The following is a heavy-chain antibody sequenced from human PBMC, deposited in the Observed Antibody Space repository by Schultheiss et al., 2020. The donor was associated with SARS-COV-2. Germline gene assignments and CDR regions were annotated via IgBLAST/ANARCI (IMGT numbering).Heavy chain of an antibody. J-gene: IGHJ4*02. Sequence: GGFLRLSCAASGFTFTSYSMNWVRQAPGKGLEWVSSINSGSSYRYYADSVKGRFTISRDNAKNSLYLQMNSLRAEDTAVYYCARDHEPAALYSGYGKWGQGTLVTVSS. CDR1: GFTFTSYS. V-gene: IGHV3-21*01. CDR3: ARDHEPAALYSGYGK. CDR2: INSGSSYR. D-gene: IGHD5-12*01.